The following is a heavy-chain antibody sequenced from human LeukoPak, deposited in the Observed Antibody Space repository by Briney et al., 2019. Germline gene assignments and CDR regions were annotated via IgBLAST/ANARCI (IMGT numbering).Heavy chain of an antibody. D-gene: IGHD2-21*02. V-gene: IGHV4-31*03. CDR1: GVSISSGGYY. J-gene: IGHJ4*02. CDR2: IYYSGST. CDR3: ASGPLTSPYFDY. Sequence: SETLSLTCTVSGVSISSGGYYWSWVRQHPGKGLEWIGYIYYSGSTYYNPSLKSRVTISVDTSKNQFSLKLSSVTAADTAVYYCASGPLTSPYFDYWGQGTLVTVSS.